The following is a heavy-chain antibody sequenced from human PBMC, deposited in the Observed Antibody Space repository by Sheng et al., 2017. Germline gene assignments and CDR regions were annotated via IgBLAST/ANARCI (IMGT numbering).Heavy chain of an antibody. J-gene: IGHJ4*02. Sequence: QVQLVESGGGVVQPGKSLRLSCAASRFTFSSYAMHWVRQAPGRGLEWVALISYDAIKKYYSDSVKGRFTVSRDNSKNTLYLQMNNVRPEDTAFYYCARAQADGYNQIDFWGQGTLVTVSS. CDR2: ISYDAIKK. CDR3: ARAQADGYNQIDF. D-gene: IGHD5-12*01. V-gene: IGHV3-30*04. CDR1: RFTFSSYA.